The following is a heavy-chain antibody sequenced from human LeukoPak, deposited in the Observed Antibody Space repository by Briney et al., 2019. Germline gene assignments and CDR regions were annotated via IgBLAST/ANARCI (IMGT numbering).Heavy chain of an antibody. D-gene: IGHD6-6*01. CDR3: ARVEDWYSSSSGDFDY. J-gene: IGHJ4*02. V-gene: IGHV1-69*13. CDR2: IIPIFGTA. Sequence: SVKVSCKASGGTFSSYAISWVRQAPGQGLERMGGIIPIFGTANYAQKFQGRVTITADESTSTAYMELSSLRSEDTAVYYCARVEDWYSSSSGDFDYWGQGTLVTVSS. CDR1: GGTFSSYA.